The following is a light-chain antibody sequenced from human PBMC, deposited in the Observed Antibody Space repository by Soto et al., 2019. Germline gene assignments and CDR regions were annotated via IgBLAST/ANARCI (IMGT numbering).Light chain of an antibody. V-gene: IGKV3-20*01. CDR3: RTYDSSPYT. J-gene: IGKJ2*01. Sequence: EIVLTQSPGTLSLSPGERVTLSCRASQSVSSSYLAWYQQKPGQAPRLLIYRASSRATGIPDRFSGSVSGTDCALNFSILEPEDFAVYYCRTYDSSPYTFGQETNLESK. CDR1: QSVSSSY. CDR2: RAS.